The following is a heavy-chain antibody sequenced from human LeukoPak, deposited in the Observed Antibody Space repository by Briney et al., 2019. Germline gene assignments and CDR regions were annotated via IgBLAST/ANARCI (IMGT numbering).Heavy chain of an antibody. CDR2: IYYSGST. V-gene: IGHV4-39*07. D-gene: IGHD3-22*01. J-gene: IGHJ3*02. CDR3: ARGPYSYDSSGAFDI. CDR1: GGSISSNTYY. Sequence: SETLSLTCTVSGGSISSNTYYWGWIRQPPGKGLEWIGSIYYSGSTYYNPSLKSRVTISVDTSKNQFSLKLSSVTAADTAVYFCARGPYSYDSSGAFDIWGQGTMVTVSS.